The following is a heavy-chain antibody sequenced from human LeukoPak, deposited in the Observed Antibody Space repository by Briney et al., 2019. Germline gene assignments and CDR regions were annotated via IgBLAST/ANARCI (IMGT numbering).Heavy chain of an antibody. CDR3: ARAYDLGYSIDY. J-gene: IGHJ4*02. Sequence: ESLKISCKGSRYSFTNYWISWVRQMPEKGLEWMGRIDPSDSYTNYNPSFQGHVTISIDKSTNTAYLQWSSLKASDTAIYYCARAYDLGYSIDYWGQGTRVTVSS. CDR2: IDPSDSYT. D-gene: IGHD2-15*01. V-gene: IGHV5-10-1*01. CDR1: RYSFTNYW.